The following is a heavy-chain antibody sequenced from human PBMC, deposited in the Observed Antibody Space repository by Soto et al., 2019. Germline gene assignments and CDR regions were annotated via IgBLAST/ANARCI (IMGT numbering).Heavy chain of an antibody. CDR1: SDSISSYY. CDR2: TDYSGNT. V-gene: IGHV4-59*08. D-gene: IGHD6-19*01. J-gene: IGHJ4*02. CDR3: ARAVGDPLYYLDY. Sequence: QVQLQESGPGLVRPSETLSLTCTVSSDSISSYYWIWIRQSPVQGLEWIGYTDYSGNTNYNPSLKSRATRSGDTSKNQFSRRLSSVTAADTAVYYCARAVGDPLYYLDYWGQGTRVTVSS.